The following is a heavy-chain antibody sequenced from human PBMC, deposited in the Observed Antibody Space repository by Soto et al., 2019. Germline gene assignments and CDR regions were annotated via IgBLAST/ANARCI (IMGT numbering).Heavy chain of an antibody. V-gene: IGHV1-69*02. J-gene: IGHJ3*02. CDR3: ARIEGSRLERRFGAFDI. D-gene: IGHD1-1*01. CDR2: IIPILGIA. CDR1: GGTFSSYT. Sequence: ASVKVSCKASGGTFSSYTISGVRQAPGQGLEWMGRIIPILGIANYAQKFQGRVTITADKSTSTAYMELSSLRSEDTAVYYCARIEGSRLERRFGAFDIWGQGTMVTVSS.